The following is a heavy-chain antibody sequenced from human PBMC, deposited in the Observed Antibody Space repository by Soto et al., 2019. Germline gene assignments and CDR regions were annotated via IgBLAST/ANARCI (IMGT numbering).Heavy chain of an antibody. CDR1: GGSIKTYY. J-gene: IGHJ5*02. V-gene: IGHV4-4*07. CDR3: ARDFDSSGWFRLDR. D-gene: IGHD6-13*01. Sequence: KTWETLSLTFSVSGGSIKTYYWSWIRQPAGKGLEWIGRIYTSGTANYSPSLKGRVIMAVDTAKNQLSLKVTSVTAADTAVYYCARDFDSSGWFRLDRWGQGTLVTVSS. CDR2: IYTSGTA.